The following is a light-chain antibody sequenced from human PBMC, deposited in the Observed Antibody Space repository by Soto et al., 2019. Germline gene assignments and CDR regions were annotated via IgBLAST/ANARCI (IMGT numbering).Light chain of an antibody. Sequence: QSALTQPAPVSGSPGPSVSISCTGTSRYVGFYNYVSWYQQHPGKAPKLMIYEVSTRPSAVSSRFSGSKSGNTASLTISGLQAEDEADYYCSSYTSSSAYVFGTGTKVTVL. J-gene: IGLJ1*01. V-gene: IGLV2-14*01. CDR3: SSYTSSSAYV. CDR2: EVS. CDR1: SRYVGFYNY.